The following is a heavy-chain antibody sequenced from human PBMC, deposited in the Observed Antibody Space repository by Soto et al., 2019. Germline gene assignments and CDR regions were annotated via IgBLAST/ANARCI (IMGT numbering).Heavy chain of an antibody. D-gene: IGHD6-19*01. V-gene: IGHV4-61*01. J-gene: IGHJ5*02. CDR1: GGSVSSGSYH. CDR3: ARLSVAWFDP. Sequence: QVQLQESGPGLVKPSETLSLTCTVSGGSVSSGSYHWGWIRQPPGKGLEWIGYIYHSGSTNYNPSLTSRVTISVDTSKNQFSLSLTSVTAADTAVYYCARLSVAWFDPWGQGTLVTVAS. CDR2: IYHSGST.